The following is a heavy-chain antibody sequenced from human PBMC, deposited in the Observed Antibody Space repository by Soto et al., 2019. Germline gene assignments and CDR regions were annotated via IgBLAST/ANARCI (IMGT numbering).Heavy chain of an antibody. CDR3: ARRDYGDYFANAFDI. D-gene: IGHD4-17*01. Sequence: QITLKESGPTLVKPTQTLTLTCTFSGFSLSTSGVGVGWIRQPPGKALEWLALIYWDDDKRYSPSLKSRLTITKDTSKNQVVLTMTNMDPVDTATYYCARRDYGDYFANAFDIWGQGTMVNVSS. V-gene: IGHV2-5*02. CDR1: GFSLSTSGVG. J-gene: IGHJ3*02. CDR2: IYWDDDK.